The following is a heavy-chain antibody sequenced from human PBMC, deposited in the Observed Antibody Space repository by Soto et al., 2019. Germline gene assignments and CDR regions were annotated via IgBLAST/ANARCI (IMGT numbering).Heavy chain of an antibody. CDR3: ATTGMGITLYYYYHGMDV. J-gene: IGHJ6*02. Sequence: EVQLVESGGGLVQPGGSLRLSCAASGFTVSTNYMTWVRQAPGKGLEWVSVMFYGGSTYYADSVKGRFTISRDDSENTVNLQMNSLRAQDTAVYYCATTGMGITLYYYYHGMDVWGQGTTVNVSS. V-gene: IGHV3-66*01. D-gene: IGHD1-26*01. CDR1: GFTVSTNY. CDR2: MFYGGST.